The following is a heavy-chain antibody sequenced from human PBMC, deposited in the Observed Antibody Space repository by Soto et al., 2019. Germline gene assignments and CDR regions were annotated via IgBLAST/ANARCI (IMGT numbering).Heavy chain of an antibody. J-gene: IGHJ4*02. Sequence: QVQLVESGGGVVQPGRSLRLSCAASGFTFSSYAMHWVRQAPGKGLEWVAVISYDGSNKYYADSVKGRFTISRDNSKNTLYLQMNSLRAEDTAVYYCASPRGDGYNYYFAYWGQGTLVTVSS. V-gene: IGHV3-30-3*01. CDR1: GFTFSSYA. CDR3: ASPRGDGYNYYFAY. D-gene: IGHD5-12*01. CDR2: ISYDGSNK.